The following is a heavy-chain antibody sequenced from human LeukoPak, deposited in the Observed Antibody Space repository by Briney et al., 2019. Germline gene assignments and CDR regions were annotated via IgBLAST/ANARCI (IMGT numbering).Heavy chain of an antibody. J-gene: IGHJ4*02. CDR2: IFPGDSDS. CDR1: GYSFTSYW. V-gene: IGHV5-51*01. CDR3: ARFRDDFPDY. Sequence: ESLKISCKGSGYSFTSYWIGWVRQMPGKGLEWMGIIFPGDSDSRYSPSFQGQATISVDKSISTAYLQWNSLKASDTAIYYCARFRDDFPDYWGQGTLIIVSS. D-gene: IGHD5-24*01.